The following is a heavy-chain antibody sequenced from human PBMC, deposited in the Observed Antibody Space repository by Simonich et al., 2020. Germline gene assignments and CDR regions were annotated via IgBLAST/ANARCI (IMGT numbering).Heavy chain of an antibody. Sequence: QVQLVQSGAEVKKPGASVKVSCKASGYSFTGYYMHWVRQAPGQGLEWMGGSNPNSGGKNYAQKLQGRVTMTRDTSISTAYMELSRLSSDDTAVYYCARNGLVGILKAFDIWGQGTMVTVSS. CDR3: ARNGLVGILKAFDI. CDR2: SNPNSGGK. V-gene: IGHV1-2*02. J-gene: IGHJ3*02. CDR1: GYSFTGYY. D-gene: IGHD2-21*01.